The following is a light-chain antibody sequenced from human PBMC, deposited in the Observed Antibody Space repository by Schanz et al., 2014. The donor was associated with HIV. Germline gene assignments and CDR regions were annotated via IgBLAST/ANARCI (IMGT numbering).Light chain of an antibody. CDR2: EVS. J-gene: IGLJ3*02. CDR1: SSDVGHYDY. Sequence: QSVLTQPPSASGSRGQSVTISCTGTSSDVGHYDYVSWYQQHPGKAPKLMIYEVSKRPSGVPDRFSASKSGNTASLTISGLQAEDEADYYCSSYTSSSTKVLGGGTKLTVL. V-gene: IGLV2-8*01. CDR3: SSYTSSSTKV.